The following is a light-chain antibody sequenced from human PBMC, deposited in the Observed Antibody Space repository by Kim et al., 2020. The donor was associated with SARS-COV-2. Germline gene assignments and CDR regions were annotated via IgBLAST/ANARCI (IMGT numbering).Light chain of an antibody. J-gene: IGKJ4*01. Sequence: DIVMTQSPDSLAVSLGERATINCKSSQSVLYSSNNKSYLAWYQQKPGQPPMLLIYWASTRESGVPDRFSGSGSGTDFTLTIGSLQAEDVAAYYCQQYYTTPLTFGGGTKVEIK. CDR2: WAS. CDR3: QQYYTTPLT. CDR1: QSVLYSSNNKSY. V-gene: IGKV4-1*01.